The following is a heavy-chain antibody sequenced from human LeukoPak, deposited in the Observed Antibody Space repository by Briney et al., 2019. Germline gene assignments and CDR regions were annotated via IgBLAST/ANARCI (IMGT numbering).Heavy chain of an antibody. V-gene: IGHV4-34*01. CDR3: ARRGGYSSGWYRSWYFDL. Sequence: SETLPLTCAVYGGSFSGYYWSWIRQPPGKGLEWIGEINHSGSTNYNPSLKSRVTISVDTSKNQFSLKLSSVTAADTAVYYCARRGGYSSGWYRSWYFDLWGRGTLVTVSS. J-gene: IGHJ2*01. CDR1: GGSFSGYY. D-gene: IGHD6-19*01. CDR2: INHSGST.